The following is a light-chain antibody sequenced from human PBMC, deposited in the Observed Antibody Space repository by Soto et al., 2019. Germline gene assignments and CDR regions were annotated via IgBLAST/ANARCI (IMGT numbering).Light chain of an antibody. J-gene: IGKJ4*01. Sequence: EIVMTHSPATLSVSPGERATLSCRASHSVSSNLAWYQQKPVQTPRLLIYGASTMATGIPARFSGTGSGTEFTITISSLQSADFAVYYCHQYNNWPLTFGGGTKVEIK. CDR3: HQYNNWPLT. V-gene: IGKV3-15*01. CDR2: GAS. CDR1: HSVSSN.